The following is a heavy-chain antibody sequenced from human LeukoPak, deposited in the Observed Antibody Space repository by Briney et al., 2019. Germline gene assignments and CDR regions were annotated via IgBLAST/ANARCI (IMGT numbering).Heavy chain of an antibody. V-gene: IGHV3-23*01. J-gene: IGHJ4*02. CDR1: GFTFSSYA. CDR2: ISGSGGST. Sequence: GGSLRLSCAASGFTFSSYAMSWVRQAPGKGLEWVSAISGSGGSTYYADSVKGRFTISRDNSKNTLYLQMNSLRAEDTAVYYCAKDSDYDILTGYYHDYWGLGTLVTVSS. CDR3: AKDSDYDILTGYYHDY. D-gene: IGHD3-9*01.